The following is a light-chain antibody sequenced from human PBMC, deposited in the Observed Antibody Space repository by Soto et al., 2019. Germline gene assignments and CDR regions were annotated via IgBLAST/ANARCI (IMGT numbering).Light chain of an antibody. CDR3: QQSYRTPPIT. Sequence: DIQMTQSPSSLSASVGDSVTITCRASQSISSYLNWYQQKPGKAPKLLIYAASSLQSGVPSRFSGSGSGTDFTLTISSLQPEDFATYYCQQSYRTPPITVGQGTRLEIK. CDR2: AAS. V-gene: IGKV1-39*01. J-gene: IGKJ5*01. CDR1: QSISSY.